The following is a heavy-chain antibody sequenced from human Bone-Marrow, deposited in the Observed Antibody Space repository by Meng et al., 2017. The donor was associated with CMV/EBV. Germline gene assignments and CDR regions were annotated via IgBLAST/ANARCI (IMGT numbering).Heavy chain of an antibody. D-gene: IGHD1-26*01. V-gene: IGHV1-46*01. CDR2: IIPSGGST. Sequence: ASVKVSCKASGYTFTSYAMNWVRQAPGQGLEWMGGIIPSGGSTSYAQKFQGRVTMTRDTSTSTVYMELSSLRSEDTAVYYCARWDYNYYYGMDVWGQGTTVTVSS. CDR1: GYTFTSYA. CDR3: ARWDYNYYYGMDV. J-gene: IGHJ6*02.